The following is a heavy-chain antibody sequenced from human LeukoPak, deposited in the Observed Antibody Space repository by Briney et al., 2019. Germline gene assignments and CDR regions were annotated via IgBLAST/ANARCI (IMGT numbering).Heavy chain of an antibody. CDR3: ASPPQYDAEYFQH. Sequence: GESLKISCKGSGYSFTSYWIGWVRQMPGKGLEWMGIIYPGDSDTRYSPSFQGQVTISADKSISTAYLQWSSLKASDTAMFYCASPPQYDAEYFQHWGQGTLVTVSS. D-gene: IGHD1-1*01. CDR2: IYPGDSDT. CDR1: GYSFTSYW. V-gene: IGHV5-51*01. J-gene: IGHJ1*01.